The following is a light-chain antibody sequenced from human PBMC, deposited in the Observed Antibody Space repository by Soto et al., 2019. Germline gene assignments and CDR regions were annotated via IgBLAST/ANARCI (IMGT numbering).Light chain of an antibody. V-gene: IGLV8-61*01. CDR3: ELYMGSGIWV. Sequence: QTVVTQEPSFSVSPGGTVTLTCGLSSGSVSTSYYPSRYQQTPGQSPRTLIYSTNTRSSGVPDLFSGSILGNKAALTITGAQADDESYYYCELYMGSGIWVFSGGTKLTVL. J-gene: IGLJ3*02. CDR1: SGSVSTSYY. CDR2: STN.